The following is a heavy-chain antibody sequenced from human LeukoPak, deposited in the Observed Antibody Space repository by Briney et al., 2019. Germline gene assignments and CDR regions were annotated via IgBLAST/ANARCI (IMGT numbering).Heavy chain of an antibody. CDR2: ISGSGTST. J-gene: IGHJ4*02. V-gene: IGHV3-23*01. Sequence: GGSLRLSCAASGFTFSSSALSWVRQAPGKGLEWVSTISGSGTSTYCADSVKGRFTISRENAKNSLYLLMSSLRAEDTAVYYCARQNTPHGNFDYWGQGTLVTVSS. CDR3: ARQNTPHGNFDY. CDR1: GFTFSSSA. D-gene: IGHD1-26*01.